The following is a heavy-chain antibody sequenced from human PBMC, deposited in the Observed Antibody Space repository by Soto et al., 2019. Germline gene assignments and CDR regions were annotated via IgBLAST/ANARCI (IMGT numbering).Heavy chain of an antibody. CDR2: IYKSTTT. D-gene: IGHD3-16*01. Sequence: SETLSLTCCLSGDSISTVDYFWAWIRQPTGQALEYIGYIYKSTTTYYNPSFESRVAISLDTSKSQFSLNVTSVTTADTAVYFCARGRERRPGRCLQNCFDSWGRGTRGNV. V-gene: IGHV4-30-4*01. J-gene: IGHJ5*01. CDR3: ARGRERRPGRCLQNCFDS. CDR1: GDSISTVDYF.